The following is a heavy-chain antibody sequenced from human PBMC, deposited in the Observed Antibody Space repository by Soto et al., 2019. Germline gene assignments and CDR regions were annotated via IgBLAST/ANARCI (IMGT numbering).Heavy chain of an antibody. J-gene: IGHJ4*02. Sequence: SETLSLTCAVFGGSFRDYYWTWIRQPPGKGLEWIAEINHRGTTNYNPSLKSRVTISADTSKNQFSLNLSSVTAADTAVYYCARGYCLSTTCYLDYRGQGALVTVSS. V-gene: IGHV4-34*01. CDR1: GGSFRDYY. CDR3: ARGYCLSTTCYLDY. D-gene: IGHD2-2*01. CDR2: INHRGTT.